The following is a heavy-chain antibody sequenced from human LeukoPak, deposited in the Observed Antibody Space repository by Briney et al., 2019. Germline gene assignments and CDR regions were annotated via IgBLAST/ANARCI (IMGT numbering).Heavy chain of an antibody. CDR3: ARGGNYYDSSGYYTVDY. CDR1: GYTFTSYY. CDR2: INPSGGST. J-gene: IGHJ4*02. D-gene: IGHD3-22*01. V-gene: IGHV1-46*01. Sequence: GASVKVSCKASGYTFTSYYMHWVRQAPGQGLEWMGIINPSGGSTSYAQKFQGRVTMTRDMSTSTVYMELSSLRSEDTAVYYCARGGNYYDSSGYYTVDYWGQGTLVTVSS.